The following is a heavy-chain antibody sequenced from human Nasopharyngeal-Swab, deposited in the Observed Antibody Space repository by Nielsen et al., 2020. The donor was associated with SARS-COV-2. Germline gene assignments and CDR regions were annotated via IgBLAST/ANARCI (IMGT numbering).Heavy chain of an antibody. V-gene: IGHV3-21*01. CDR2: ISSSSSYI. D-gene: IGHD3-9*01. CDR1: GFTFSSYS. Sequence: GESLKISCAASGFTFSSYSMNWVRQAPGKGLEWVSSISSSSSYIYYADSVKGRFTLSRDNAKTSLYLQMNSLRAEDTAVYYCARGCVLTGPTCNYYGMDVWGQGTTVTVSS. J-gene: IGHJ6*02. CDR3: ARGCVLTGPTCNYYGMDV.